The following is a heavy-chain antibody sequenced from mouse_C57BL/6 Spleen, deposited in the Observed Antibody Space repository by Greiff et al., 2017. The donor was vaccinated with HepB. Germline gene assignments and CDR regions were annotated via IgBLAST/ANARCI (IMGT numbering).Heavy chain of an antibody. J-gene: IGHJ4*01. V-gene: IGHV1-78*01. Sequence: VKVVESDAELVKPGASVKISCKVSGYTFTDHTIHWMKQRPEQGLEWIGYIYPRDGSTKYNEKFKGKATLTADKSSSPAYMQLNSLTSEDSAVYFCAREELTGTSYAMDYWGQGTSVTVSS. CDR1: GYTFTDHT. CDR3: AREELTGTSYAMDY. D-gene: IGHD4-1*01. CDR2: IYPRDGST.